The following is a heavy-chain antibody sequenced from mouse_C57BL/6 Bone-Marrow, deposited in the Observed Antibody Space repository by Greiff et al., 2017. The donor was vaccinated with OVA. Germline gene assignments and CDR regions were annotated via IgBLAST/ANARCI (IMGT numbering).Heavy chain of an antibody. V-gene: IGHV6-3*01. Sequence: EVQLQQSGGGLVQPGGSMKLSCVASGFTFSNYWMNWVRQSPEKGLEWVAQIRLKSDNYATHYAESVKGRFTISRDDSKSSVYLQMNNLRAEDTGIYYCTYYYGSPYAMDYWGQGTSVTVSS. CDR1: GFTFSNYW. CDR3: TYYYGSPYAMDY. CDR2: IRLKSDNYAT. D-gene: IGHD1-1*01. J-gene: IGHJ4*01.